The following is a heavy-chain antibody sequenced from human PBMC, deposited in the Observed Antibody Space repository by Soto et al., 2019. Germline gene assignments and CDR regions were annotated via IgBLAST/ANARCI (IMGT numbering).Heavy chain of an antibody. J-gene: IGHJ6*02. D-gene: IGHD4-4*01. CDR2: IYPGDSDT. CDR1: GYTFTDYW. Sequence: GESLKISCKGSGYTFTDYWIGWVRQLPGKGLEWMGIIYPGDSDTRYSPSFQGHVTITVDKSTNTAYLQWNTLRASDTAMYYCATQISNFRYCYFAMDVWGQGTTVTDSS. CDR3: ATQISNFRYCYFAMDV. V-gene: IGHV5-51*01.